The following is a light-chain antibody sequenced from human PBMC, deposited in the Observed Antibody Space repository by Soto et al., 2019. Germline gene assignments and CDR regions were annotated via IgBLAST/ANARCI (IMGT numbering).Light chain of an antibody. CDR1: SSDVGGYNY. Sequence: QSVLTQPRSVSGSPGQSVTISCTGTSSDVGGYNYVSWYQQHPDKAPKVMIYGVSKRPSGVPDRFSGSKSGNTASLTISGLQAEDEADYYCCSYAGSYTYVFGSGTKVTVL. CDR3: CSYAGSYTYV. CDR2: GVS. J-gene: IGLJ1*01. V-gene: IGLV2-11*01.